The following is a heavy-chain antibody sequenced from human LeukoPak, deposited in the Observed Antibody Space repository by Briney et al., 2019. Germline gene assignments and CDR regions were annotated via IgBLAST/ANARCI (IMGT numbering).Heavy chain of an antibody. CDR1: GGSISSGSYY. J-gene: IGHJ6*03. D-gene: IGHD7-27*01. Sequence: SQTLSLTCTVSGGSISSGSYYWSWIRQPAGKGLEWIGRIYTSGSTNYNPSLKSRVTISVDTSKNQFSLKLSSVTAADTAVYYCARDRRPGDYYYMDVWGKGTTVTISS. CDR2: IYTSGST. V-gene: IGHV4-61*02. CDR3: ARDRRPGDYYYMDV.